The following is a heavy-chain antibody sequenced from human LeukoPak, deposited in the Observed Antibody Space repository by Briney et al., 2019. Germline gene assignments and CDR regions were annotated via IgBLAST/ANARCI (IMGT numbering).Heavy chain of an antibody. CDR1: GGSISSYY. J-gene: IGHJ6*02. V-gene: IGHV4-59*08. Sequence: PSETPSLTCTVSGGSISSYYGSWIRQPPGKALEPIGHIYYCWSTNYNPSLKSRVTISVDTSKNPFSLKLRPLTAADTHVYYCARLRRTEYSSSWYLPPYYYYYGMDVWGQGTTVTVSS. CDR3: ARLRRTEYSSSWYLPPYYYYYGMDV. CDR2: IYYCWST. D-gene: IGHD6-13*01.